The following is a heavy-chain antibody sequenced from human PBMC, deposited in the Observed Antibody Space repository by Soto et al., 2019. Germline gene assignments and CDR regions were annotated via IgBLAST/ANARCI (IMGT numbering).Heavy chain of an antibody. Sequence: GGSLRLSCAASGFTFSSYWMHWVRQAPGKGLVWVSRINSDGGSTSYADSVKGRFTISRDNAKNTLYLQMNSLRAEDTAVYYCARDPSYCSSTSCPAYFDYWGQGTLVTVSS. CDR3: ARDPSYCSSTSCPAYFDY. V-gene: IGHV3-74*01. D-gene: IGHD2-2*01. CDR1: GFTFSSYW. CDR2: INSDGGST. J-gene: IGHJ4*02.